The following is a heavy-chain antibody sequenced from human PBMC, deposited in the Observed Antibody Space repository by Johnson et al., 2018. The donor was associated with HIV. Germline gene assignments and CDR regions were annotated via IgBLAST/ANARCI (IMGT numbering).Heavy chain of an antibody. Sequence: QVQLVESGGGVVQPGRSLRLSCAASGCTFSSYAMHWVRQAPGKGLEWVAVISYDGSNKYYADSVKGRFTISRDNSKNTLYLQMNSLRAEDTAVYYCARGRVRGPAAFDIWGQGTLVTVSS. J-gene: IGHJ3*02. V-gene: IGHV3-30*04. CDR2: ISYDGSNK. CDR1: GCTFSSYA. CDR3: ARGRVRGPAAFDI.